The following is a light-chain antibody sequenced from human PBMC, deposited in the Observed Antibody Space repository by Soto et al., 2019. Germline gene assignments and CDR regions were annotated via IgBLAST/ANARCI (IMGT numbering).Light chain of an antibody. V-gene: IGKV1-9*01. Sequence: DLQLTQSPSFLSASVGDRVTITCRASQGISSYLAWYQQKPGKAPKLLIYAASTLQSGVPSRFSGSGSGTEFTLTISSLQPEDFATYYCQQLNSYPGKFTFGPGTKVDIK. CDR2: AAS. CDR3: QQLNSYPGKFT. J-gene: IGKJ3*01. CDR1: QGISSY.